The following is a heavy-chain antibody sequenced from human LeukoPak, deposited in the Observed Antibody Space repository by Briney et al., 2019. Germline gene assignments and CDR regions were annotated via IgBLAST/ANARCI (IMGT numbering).Heavy chain of an antibody. CDR2: ISAYNGNT. D-gene: IGHD3-10*01. CDR1: GYTFTSYG. Sequence: ASVKVSCKASGYTFTSYGISWVRQAPGQGLEWMGWISAYNGNTNYAQKLQGRVTMTTDTSTSTAYMELRSLRSDDTAVYYCARDRSHTVRGVLSYWGQGTLVTVSS. CDR3: ARDRSHTVRGVLSY. J-gene: IGHJ4*02. V-gene: IGHV1-18*01.